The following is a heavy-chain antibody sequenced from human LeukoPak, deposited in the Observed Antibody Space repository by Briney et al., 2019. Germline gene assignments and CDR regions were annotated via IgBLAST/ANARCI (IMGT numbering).Heavy chain of an antibody. D-gene: IGHD2-2*01. CDR1: GGSFSGHY. Sequence: SETLSLTCAVYGGSFSGHYWSWIRQPPGKGPEWIGEFNHSGSTNYNPSLKSRVAISVDTSKNQFSLKLSSVTAADTAVYYCARGGGCSSTSCHQAFDPWGQGTLVTVSS. CDR3: ARGGGCSSTSCHQAFDP. CDR2: FNHSGST. V-gene: IGHV4-34*01. J-gene: IGHJ5*02.